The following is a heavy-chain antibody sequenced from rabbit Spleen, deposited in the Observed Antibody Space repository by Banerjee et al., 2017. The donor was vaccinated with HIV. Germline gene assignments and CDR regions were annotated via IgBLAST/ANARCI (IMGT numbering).Heavy chain of an antibody. Sequence: QSLEESGGDLVKPGASLTLTCTASGFSFSTGYWIYWVRQAPGKGLEWIACIYAGSSGITNYASWARGRFTISKTSSTTVTLQMTSLTAADTATYFCARDTGSSFSSYGMDLWGPGTLVTVS. CDR2: IYAGSSGIT. D-gene: IGHD8-1*01. CDR1: GFSFSTGYW. J-gene: IGHJ6*01. CDR3: ARDTGSSFSSYGMDL. V-gene: IGHV1S40*01.